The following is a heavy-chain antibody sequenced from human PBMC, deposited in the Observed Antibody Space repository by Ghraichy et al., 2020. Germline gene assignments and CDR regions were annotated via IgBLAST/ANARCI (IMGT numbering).Heavy chain of an antibody. J-gene: IGHJ4*02. D-gene: IGHD2-21*01. V-gene: IGHV1-2*02. CDR2: NNCKTGVT. CDR3: GRESITLPGAYYDY. CDR1: GYIFTDYY. Sequence: ASVKVSCKASGYIFTDYYIHWLRQAPGQGLEWMGWNNCKTGVTKYARRFQDRVTMTRDTSTSTAYMELSRLESDDTAVYYCGRESITLPGAYYDYWGQGSLVTVSS.